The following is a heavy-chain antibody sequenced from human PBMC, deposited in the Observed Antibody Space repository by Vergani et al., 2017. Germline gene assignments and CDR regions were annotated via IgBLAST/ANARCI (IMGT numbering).Heavy chain of an antibody. CDR1: GGSISSGSYY. V-gene: IGHV4-61*02. CDR2: IYTSGST. D-gene: IGHD3-22*01. J-gene: IGHJ6*02. CDR3: ARDMYYYDSSGQKYYDYYGMDV. Sequence: QVQLQESGPGLVKPSQTLSLTCTVSGGSISSGSYYWSWIRQPAGKGLEWIGRIYTSGSTNYNPSLKSRVTISVDTAKNQFSLKMSSVPAADTAVYYCARDMYYYDSSGQKYYDYYGMDVWGQGTTVTVSS.